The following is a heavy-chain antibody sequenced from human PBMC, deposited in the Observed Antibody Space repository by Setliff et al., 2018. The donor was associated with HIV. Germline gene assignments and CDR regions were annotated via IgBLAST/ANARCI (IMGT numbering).Heavy chain of an antibody. CDR1: GGSITYGGDY. Sequence: PSETLSLTCTVSGGSITYGGDYWSWIRQHPGKGLELIGYINYSGSTYYNPSLKSRLTISVDTSKHEFSLKLRSVTAADTAVYYCARAAPMLRGTILRWDKWGQGTLVTVSS. CDR2: INYSGST. J-gene: IGHJ4*02. V-gene: IGHV4-31*03. D-gene: IGHD3-10*01. CDR3: ARAAPMLRGTILRWDK.